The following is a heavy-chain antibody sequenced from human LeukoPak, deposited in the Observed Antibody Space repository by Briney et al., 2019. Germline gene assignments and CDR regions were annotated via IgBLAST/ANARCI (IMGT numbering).Heavy chain of an antibody. D-gene: IGHD6-13*01. J-gene: IGHJ5*02. CDR3: GRTRIPSAGTSIAH. CDR1: GGSFSGYY. V-gene: IGHV4-34*01. CDR2: INHRGTT. Sequence: SETLSLTCGVYGGSFSGYYWTWIRQPPGEGLEWIGEINHRGTTNYNPSLRSRVTISVDTSRDQFSLELSSVTAADTVVYYCGRTRIPSAGTSIAHWGQGILVAVSS.